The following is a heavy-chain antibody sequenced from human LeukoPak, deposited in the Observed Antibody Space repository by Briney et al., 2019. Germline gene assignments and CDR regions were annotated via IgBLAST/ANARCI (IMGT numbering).Heavy chain of an antibody. J-gene: IGHJ5*02. D-gene: IGHD1-26*01. CDR2: IYYSGNT. CDR1: GDSISSYY. Sequence: SETLSLTCTVSGDSISSYYWSWIRQPPGKGLEWIGYIYYSGNTNYNPSLKSRVTISVDTSKNQFSLKLSSVTAADMAVYYCARGIIVGATWGENDNWFDPWGQGTLVTVSS. V-gene: IGHV4-59*01. CDR3: ARGIIVGATWGENDNWFDP.